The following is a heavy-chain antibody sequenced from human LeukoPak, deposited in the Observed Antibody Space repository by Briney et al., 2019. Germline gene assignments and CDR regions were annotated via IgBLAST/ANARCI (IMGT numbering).Heavy chain of an antibody. CDR2: INPSGGST. J-gene: IGHJ4*02. D-gene: IGHD1-1*01. CDR3: ARGAETNPTDY. Sequence: GASVKVSCKTSGYPFTNYYIHWVRQAPGQGLEWMGIINPSGGSTNYAPRFQGRVTVTRDTSTSTVHMELSSLRFEDTAVYYCARGAETNPTDYWGQGTLVTVSS. CDR1: GYPFTNYY. V-gene: IGHV1-46*01.